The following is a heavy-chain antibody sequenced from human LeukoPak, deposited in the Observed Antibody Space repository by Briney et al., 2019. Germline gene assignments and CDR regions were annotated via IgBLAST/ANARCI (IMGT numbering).Heavy chain of an antibody. V-gene: IGHV3-23*01. CDR2: ISGSGGST. CDR1: GFTFSDYS. CDR3: AKDRFGIVVVTAILDY. D-gene: IGHD2-21*02. Sequence: GGSLRLSCAASGFTFSDYSMNWVRQAPGKGLEWVSAISGSGGSTYYADSVKGRFTISRDNSKNTLYLQMNSLRAEDTAVYYCAKDRFGIVVVTAILDYWGQGTLVTVSS. J-gene: IGHJ4*02.